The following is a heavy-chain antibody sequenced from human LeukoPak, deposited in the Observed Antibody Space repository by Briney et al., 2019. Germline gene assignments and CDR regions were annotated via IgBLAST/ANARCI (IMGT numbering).Heavy chain of an antibody. CDR3: AKVSRYYDSSGLGAFDI. V-gene: IGHV1-69*06. D-gene: IGHD3-22*01. Sequence: SVKDSCKASGGTFSSYAISWVRQAPGQGLEWMGGLIPIFGTANYAQKFQGRVTITADKSTSTAYMELSSLRSEHTAVYYCAKVSRYYDSSGLGAFDIWGQGTMVTVSS. CDR2: LIPIFGTA. CDR1: GGTFSSYA. J-gene: IGHJ3*02.